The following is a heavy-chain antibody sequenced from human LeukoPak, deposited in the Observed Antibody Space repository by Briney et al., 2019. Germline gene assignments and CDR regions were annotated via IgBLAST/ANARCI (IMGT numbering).Heavy chain of an antibody. J-gene: IGHJ4*02. V-gene: IGHV1-8*03. CDR3: AREPRDDISGYVDY. Sequence: GASVKVSCKASGYTFTSYDINWVRQATGQGLEWMGWMNPNSGNTGYAQKFQGRVTITRNTSISTAYMELRSLRSEDTAVYYCAREPRDDISGYVDYWGQGTLATVSS. CDR1: GYTFTSYD. CDR2: MNPNSGNT. D-gene: IGHD3-22*01.